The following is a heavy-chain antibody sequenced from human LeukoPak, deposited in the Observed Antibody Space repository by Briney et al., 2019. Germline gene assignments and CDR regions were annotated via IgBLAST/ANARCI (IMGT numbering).Heavy chain of an antibody. CDR3: ARGKSKRLDV. Sequence: SQTLSLTCAISGDSFSSNSGTWNWIRQSPSRGLEWLGRTYYRSKWYNDYAVSVKSRITINPDTSKNHISLQLNSVTPDDTAVYYCARGKSKRLDVWGQGTTVTVSS. D-gene: IGHD5/OR15-5a*01. CDR1: GDSFSSNSGT. CDR2: TYYRSKWYN. J-gene: IGHJ6*02. V-gene: IGHV6-1*01.